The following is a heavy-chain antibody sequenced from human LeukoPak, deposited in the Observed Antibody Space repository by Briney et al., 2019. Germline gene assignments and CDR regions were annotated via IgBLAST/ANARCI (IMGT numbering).Heavy chain of an antibody. Sequence: ASVKVSCKASGYTFTSYYMHWVRQAPGQGLEWMGIINPSGGSTSYAQKFQGRVTMTGDTSTSTVYMELSSLRSEDTAVYYCARDPAYYDILTGYREYYFDYWGQGTLVTVSS. CDR3: ARDPAYYDILTGYREYYFDY. D-gene: IGHD3-9*01. CDR1: GYTFTSYY. V-gene: IGHV1-46*01. CDR2: INPSGGST. J-gene: IGHJ4*02.